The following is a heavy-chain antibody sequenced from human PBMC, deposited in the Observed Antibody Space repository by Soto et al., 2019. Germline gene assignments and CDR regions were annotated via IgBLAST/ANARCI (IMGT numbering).Heavy chain of an antibody. J-gene: IGHJ5*02. V-gene: IGHV1-18*01. CDR2: ISAYNGNT. CDR1: GYTFTSYG. Sequence: ASVKVSCKASGYTFTSYGISWVRQAPGHGLEWMGWISAYNGNTNYAQKLQGRVTMTTNTPTSTAYMEMRSLRSDDTAVYYCAGVWGYYYDSSPWRWWFDPWGQGTLVTVSS. D-gene: IGHD3-22*01. CDR3: AGVWGYYYDSSPWRWWFDP.